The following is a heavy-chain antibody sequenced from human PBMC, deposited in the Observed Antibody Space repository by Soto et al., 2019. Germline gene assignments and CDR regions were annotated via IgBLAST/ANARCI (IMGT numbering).Heavy chain of an antibody. Sequence: EVQLVESGGGLVKPGGSLRLSCAASGFTLSNYSMNWVRQAPGKGLEWVSSISSSSSYIYYADSVKGRFTISRDNAKNSLYLQMNSLRAEDTAVYYCARVELRRFDYWGQGTLVTVSS. CDR1: GFTLSNYS. D-gene: IGHD1-7*01. V-gene: IGHV3-21*01. J-gene: IGHJ4*02. CDR2: ISSSSSYI. CDR3: ARVELRRFDY.